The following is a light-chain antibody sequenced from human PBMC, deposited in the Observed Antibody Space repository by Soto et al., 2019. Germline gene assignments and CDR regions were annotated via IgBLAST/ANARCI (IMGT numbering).Light chain of an antibody. CDR1: SGHSSYA. V-gene: IGLV4-69*01. J-gene: IGLJ3*02. CDR3: QTWGTGIRV. CDR2: LNSDGSH. Sequence: QSVLTQSPSASASLGASVNLTCTLSSGHSSYAIAWHQQQPEKGPRFLMMLNSDGSHNKGDGIPDRFSGSSSGTERYLTISSLQSEDEADYYWQTWGTGIRVFGGGTKVTVL.